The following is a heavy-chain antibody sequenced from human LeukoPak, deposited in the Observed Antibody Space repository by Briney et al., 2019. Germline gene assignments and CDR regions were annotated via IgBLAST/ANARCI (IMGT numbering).Heavy chain of an antibody. CDR3: ARAGANYYDSSGYLEYFQH. CDR2: TRSKAYGGAT. V-gene: IGHV3-49*04. D-gene: IGHD3-22*01. J-gene: IGHJ1*01. CDR1: GFTFGDNA. Sequence: GRSLRLSCTPSGFTFGDNAMSWVRQAPGKGLEWVGFTRSKAYGGATEYAASVKGRFTISRDNSKNTLYLQMNSLRAEDTAVYYCARAGANYYDSSGYLEYFQHWGQGTLVTVSS.